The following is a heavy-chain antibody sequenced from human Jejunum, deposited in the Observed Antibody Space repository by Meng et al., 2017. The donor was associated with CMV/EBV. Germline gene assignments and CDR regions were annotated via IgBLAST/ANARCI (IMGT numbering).Heavy chain of an antibody. CDR2: IRSKANNYAT. D-gene: IGHD7-27*01. CDR3: TRPFNWAFDY. CDR1: GFTFSGSA. V-gene: IGHV3-73*01. Sequence: ASGFTFSGSAMHWVRQASGKGVEWVGRIRSKANNYATAYAASVNGRFTISRDDSKNTAFLQMNSLKTEDTAVYYCTRPFNWAFDYWGQGTLVTVSS. J-gene: IGHJ4*02.